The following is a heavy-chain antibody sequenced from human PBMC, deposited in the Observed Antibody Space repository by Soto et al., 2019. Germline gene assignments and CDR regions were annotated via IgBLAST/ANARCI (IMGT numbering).Heavy chain of an antibody. V-gene: IGHV3-33*01. Sequence: QVQLVEYGGGVVQPGRSLRLSCAASGFTFSSYGMHWVRQAPGKGLEWVAVIWYDGSNKYYADSVKGRFTISRDNSKNTLYLQMNSLRAEDTAVYYCARGTYYYDSSGYPLWGWGQGTLVTVSS. J-gene: IGHJ4*02. CDR2: IWYDGSNK. CDR1: GFTFSSYG. D-gene: IGHD3-22*01. CDR3: ARGTYYYDSSGYPLWG.